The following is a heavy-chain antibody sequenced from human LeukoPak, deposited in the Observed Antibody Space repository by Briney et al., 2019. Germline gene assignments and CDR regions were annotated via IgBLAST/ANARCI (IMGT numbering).Heavy chain of an antibody. V-gene: IGHV4-59*01. CDR1: GGSISSYY. Sequence: SETLSLTCTVSGGSISSYYWSSIRQPPGKGLEWIGYIYYSGSTNYNPSLKSRVTISVDTSKNQFSLKLSSVTAADTAVYYCARSESIYDILTGYYTGAFDIWGQGTMVTVSS. CDR3: ARSESIYDILTGYYTGAFDI. CDR2: IYYSGST. J-gene: IGHJ3*02. D-gene: IGHD3-9*01.